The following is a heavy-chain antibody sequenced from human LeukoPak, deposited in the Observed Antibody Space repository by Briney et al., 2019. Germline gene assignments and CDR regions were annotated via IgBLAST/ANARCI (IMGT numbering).Heavy chain of an antibody. Sequence: GGSLRLSCAASGFTFNSYAMSWVRQAPGKGLEWVSAISGSGGSTYYADSVKGRFTISRDNSKNTLYLQMNSLRAEDTAVYYCAKTRDYGGNPGQVDYWGQGTLVTVSS. J-gene: IGHJ4*02. CDR2: ISGSGGST. CDR1: GFTFNSYA. CDR3: AKTRDYGGNPGQVDY. D-gene: IGHD4-23*01. V-gene: IGHV3-23*01.